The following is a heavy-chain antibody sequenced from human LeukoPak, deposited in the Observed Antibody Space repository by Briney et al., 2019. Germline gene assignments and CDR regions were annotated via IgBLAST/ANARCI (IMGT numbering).Heavy chain of an antibody. CDR3: AATAGTRDNWFDP. D-gene: IGHD6-13*01. V-gene: IGHV4-59*08. CDR2: IYYSGST. Sequence: PSETLSLTCTVSGGSISSYYWSWIRQPPGKGLEWIGYIYYSGSTNYNPSLKSRVTISVDTSRNQFSLKLSSVTAADTAVYYCAATAGTRDNWFDPWGQGTLVTVSS. J-gene: IGHJ5*02. CDR1: GGSISSYY.